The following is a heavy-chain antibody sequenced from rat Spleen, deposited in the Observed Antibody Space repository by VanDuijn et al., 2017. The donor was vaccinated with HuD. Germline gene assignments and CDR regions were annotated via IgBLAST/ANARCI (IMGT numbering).Heavy chain of an antibody. J-gene: IGHJ1*01. V-gene: IGHV5-19*01. D-gene: IGHD1-1*01. CDR1: GLTFSNFG. CDR3: VTDKTVAYYWYFDF. Sequence: EVLLVESGGGLVQPGRSLKLSCAASGLTFSNFGMHWIRQAPTKGLEWVASASPSGGNTYYRDSVKGRFTISRDNAKNTLYLQMASLRSEDTATYYCVTDKTVAYYWYFDFWGPGTMVTVSS. CDR2: ASPSGGNT.